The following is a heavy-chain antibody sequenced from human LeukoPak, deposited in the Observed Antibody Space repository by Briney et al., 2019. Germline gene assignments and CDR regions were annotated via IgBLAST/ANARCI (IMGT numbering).Heavy chain of an antibody. J-gene: IGHJ4*02. CDR3: ARDCSSTSCYSWIAY. CDR1: GFTFSSYS. CDR2: ISSSSSYI. V-gene: IGHV3-21*01. Sequence: PGGSLRLSCAASGFTFSSYSMNWVRQAPGKGLEWVSSISSSSSYIYYADSVKGRFTISRDNAKNSLYLQMNSMRAEDTAVYYCARDCSSTSCYSWIAYWGQGTLVTVSS. D-gene: IGHD2-2*02.